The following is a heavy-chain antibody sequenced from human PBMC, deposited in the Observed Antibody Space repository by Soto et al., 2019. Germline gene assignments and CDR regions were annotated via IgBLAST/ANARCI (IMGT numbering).Heavy chain of an antibody. D-gene: IGHD1-26*01. Sequence: QVQLVQSGAEVKKPGSSVKVSCKASGGTFSSYSINWVRQAPGQGLEWMGEIIPFFGTANYAQKFQARVTITADESKSTAYMELSSLRSEDTAVYYCARDGGRHSGGIDYWGQGTLVTVSS. CDR1: GGTFSSYS. J-gene: IGHJ4*02. CDR2: IIPFFGTA. CDR3: ARDGGRHSGGIDY. V-gene: IGHV1-69*01.